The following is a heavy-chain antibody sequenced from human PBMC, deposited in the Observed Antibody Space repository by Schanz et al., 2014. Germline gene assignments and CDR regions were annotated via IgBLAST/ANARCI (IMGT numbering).Heavy chain of an antibody. Sequence: VQLVESGGGLVQPGRSLRLSCAASGFTFSDYYMTWIRQAPGKGLEWVSFVGSGRSAYTEYADSVKGRFTISRDNAKNTLYLQMNSLRAEDTAIYYCAKYRYSVFDFDYWGQGTLVTVSS. CDR3: AKYRYSVFDFDY. J-gene: IGHJ4*02. D-gene: IGHD3-16*02. V-gene: IGHV3-11*05. CDR1: GFTFSDYY. CDR2: VGSGRSAYT.